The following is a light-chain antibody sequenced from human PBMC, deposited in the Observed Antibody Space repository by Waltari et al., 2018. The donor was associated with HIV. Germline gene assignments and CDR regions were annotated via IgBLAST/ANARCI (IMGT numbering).Light chain of an antibody. CDR2: DNN. CDR3: GTWDSSLSAYVV. Sequence: QSVLTQPPSVSAAPGQKVTISCSGSSSTIGSNYLSWYQQLPGTAPKLLIYDNNKLPSGIPDRFSGSKSGTSATLGITGLQTGDEADYYCGTWDSSLSAYVVFGRGTKLTVL. J-gene: IGLJ2*01. V-gene: IGLV1-51*01. CDR1: SSTIGSNY.